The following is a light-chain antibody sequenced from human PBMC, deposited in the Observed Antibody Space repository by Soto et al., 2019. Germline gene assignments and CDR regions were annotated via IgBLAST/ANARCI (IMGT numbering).Light chain of an antibody. Sequence: EIVMTQSPATLSVSPGERATLSCRASQSVSSNLAWYHQKPGQAPRLLIYGASTRATGIPARFSGSGSGTDFTLTISSLQSEDFAVYCCQQYNNWPPPYTFGQGTKLEIK. CDR1: QSVSSN. CDR2: GAS. CDR3: QQYNNWPPPYT. J-gene: IGKJ2*01. V-gene: IGKV3-15*01.